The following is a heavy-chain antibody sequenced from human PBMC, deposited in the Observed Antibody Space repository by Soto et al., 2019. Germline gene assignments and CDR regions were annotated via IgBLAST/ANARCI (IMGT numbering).Heavy chain of an antibody. Sequence: GGSLRLSCAASGFTFSSYWMSWVRQAPGKGLEWVANIKQDGSEKYYVDSVKGRFTISRDNAKNSLYLQMNSLRAEDTAVYYCARDPMYYDFWSGYYAYIDYWGQGTLVTV. CDR3: ARDPMYYDFWSGYYAYIDY. CDR2: IKQDGSEK. CDR1: GFTFSSYW. D-gene: IGHD3-3*01. V-gene: IGHV3-7*05. J-gene: IGHJ4*02.